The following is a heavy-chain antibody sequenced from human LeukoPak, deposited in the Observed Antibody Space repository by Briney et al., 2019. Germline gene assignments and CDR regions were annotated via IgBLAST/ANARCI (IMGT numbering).Heavy chain of an antibody. CDR1: GFTFSSSW. V-gene: IGHV3-7*01. CDR3: ARDLAYSAFDI. D-gene: IGHD1-1*01. CDR2: IEGDGSKK. J-gene: IGHJ3*02. Sequence: QPGGSLRLSCVASGFTFSSSWMAWVRQAPGKGLEWVANIEGDGSKKNYVDSVKGRCTISRDNAKNSLYLQMTSLRAEDTAVYYCARDLAYSAFDIWGRGTMVTVSS.